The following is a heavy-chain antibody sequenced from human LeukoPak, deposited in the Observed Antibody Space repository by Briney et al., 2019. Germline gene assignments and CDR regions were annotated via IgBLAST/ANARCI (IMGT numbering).Heavy chain of an antibody. CDR3: ARVEYCSSTSCFRY. CDR2: ISSSSSYI. CDR1: GFTFSSYS. J-gene: IGHJ4*02. V-gene: IGHV3-21*01. Sequence: GGSLRLSCAASGFTFSSYSMNWVRQAPGKGLEWVSSISSSSSYIYYAYSVKGRFTISRDNAKNSLYLQMNSLRAEDTAVYYCARVEYCSSTSCFRYWGQGTLVTVSS. D-gene: IGHD2-2*01.